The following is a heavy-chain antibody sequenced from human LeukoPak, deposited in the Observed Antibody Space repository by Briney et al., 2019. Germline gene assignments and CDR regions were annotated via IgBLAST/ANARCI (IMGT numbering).Heavy chain of an antibody. Sequence: GGSLRLSCAASGFTFSSYGMYWVRQAPGKGLEWVASTSSGSSWIYYADSVRGRFTISRDNAKNLLYLQMNSLRVEDTAIYYCARDAGGRTQREGWFDPWGQGTLVTVSS. CDR3: ARDAGGRTQREGWFDP. CDR1: GFTFSSYG. V-gene: IGHV3-21*06. D-gene: IGHD1-1*01. J-gene: IGHJ5*02. CDR2: TSSGSSWI.